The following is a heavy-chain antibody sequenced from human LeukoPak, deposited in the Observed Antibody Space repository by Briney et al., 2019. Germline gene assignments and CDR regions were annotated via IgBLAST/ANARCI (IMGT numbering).Heavy chain of an antibody. CDR3: ARQTVDYGDYGGRYASFLSVKVYYYMDV. V-gene: IGHV4-4*02. CDR1: GGSISSSNW. Sequence: SETLSLTCAVSGGSISSSNWWSWVRQPPGKGLEWIGEIYHSGSTNYNPSLKSRVTISVDKSKNQFSLKLSSVTAADTAVYYCARQTVDYGDYGGRYASFLSVKVYYYMDVWGKGTTVTVSS. CDR2: IYHSGST. D-gene: IGHD4-17*01. J-gene: IGHJ6*03.